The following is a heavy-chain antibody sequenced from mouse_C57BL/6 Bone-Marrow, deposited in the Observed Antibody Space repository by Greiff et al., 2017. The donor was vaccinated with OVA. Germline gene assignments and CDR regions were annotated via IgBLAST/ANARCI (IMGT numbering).Heavy chain of an antibody. CDR2: IHPNSGST. D-gene: IGHD1-1*01. V-gene: IGHV1-64*01. CDR3: ARTGYYGSSSLGY. CDR1: GYTFTSYW. Sequence: QVQLQQPGAELVKPGASVKLSCKASGYTFTSYWMHWVKQRPGQGLEWIGMIHPNSGSTNYNEKFKSKATLTVDKSSSTAYMQLSSLTSEDSAVYYCARTGYYGSSSLGYWGQGTTLTVSS. J-gene: IGHJ2*01.